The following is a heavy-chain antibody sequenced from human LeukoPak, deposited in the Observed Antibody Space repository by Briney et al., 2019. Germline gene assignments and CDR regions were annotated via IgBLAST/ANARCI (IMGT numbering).Heavy chain of an antibody. V-gene: IGHV4-59*01. Sequence: PGGSLRLSCTAFGFTFGDYGMTWFRQAPGKGLEWIGYIYNNGNTNYNPSLKSRVTMSVDTSRNQFSLKLRSVTAADTALYYCARARINWFDPWGQGTLVTVSS. CDR3: ARARINWFDP. D-gene: IGHD1-14*01. J-gene: IGHJ5*02. CDR1: GFTFGDYG. CDR2: IYNNGNT.